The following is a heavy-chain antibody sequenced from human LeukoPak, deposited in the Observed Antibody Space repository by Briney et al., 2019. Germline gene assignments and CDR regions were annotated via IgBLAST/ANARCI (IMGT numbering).Heavy chain of an antibody. CDR2: ISSSSSYI. CDR3: ARGRSFDWLNPMDV. D-gene: IGHD3-9*01. V-gene: IGHV3-21*01. Sequence: GGSLRLSCAASGFTFSSYSMNWVRQAPGKGLEWVSSISSSSSYIYYADSVKGRFTISRDNAKNSLYLQMNSLRAEDTAVYYCARGRSFDWLNPMDVWGKGTTVTISS. J-gene: IGHJ6*04. CDR1: GFTFSSYS.